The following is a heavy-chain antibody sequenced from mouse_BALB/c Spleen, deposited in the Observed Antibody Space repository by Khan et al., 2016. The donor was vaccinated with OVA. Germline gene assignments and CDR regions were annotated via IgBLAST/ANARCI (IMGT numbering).Heavy chain of an antibody. CDR1: GYTFTDYY. J-gene: IGHJ3*01. CDR2: INPGSGDI. Sequence: QVQPQQSGAELARPGASVKLSCKASGYTFTDYYINWVKQRTGQGLEWIGEINPGSGDIYYNEKFKGKATLTADKSSSTAYMQLISLTSEDSAVYFCARRNYCGYTFAYWGQGTLVTVSA. V-gene: IGHV1-77*01. D-gene: IGHD1-2*01. CDR3: ARRNYCGYTFAY.